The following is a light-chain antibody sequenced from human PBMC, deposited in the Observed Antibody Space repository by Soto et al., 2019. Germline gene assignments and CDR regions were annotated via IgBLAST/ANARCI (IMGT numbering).Light chain of an antibody. CDR2: GAS. J-gene: IGKJ5*01. CDR1: QSVSSN. V-gene: IGKV3-15*01. CDR3: QQYNNWPPIT. Sequence: EIVLTQSPGILSLSPGERATLSCRASQSVSSNYLAWYQQKPGQAPRLLIYGASNRATGIPARFSGSGSGTEFTLTISSLQSEDFAVYYCQQYNNWPPITFGQGTRLEIK.